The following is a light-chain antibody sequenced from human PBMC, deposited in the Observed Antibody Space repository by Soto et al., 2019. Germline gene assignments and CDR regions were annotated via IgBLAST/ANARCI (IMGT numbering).Light chain of an antibody. Sequence: QSALTQPPSASGSPGQSVTISCTGTSSDIGAYNYVSWYQQYPGKAPKLMIYEVSKRPSGVPDRFSGSKSGNTASLTVSGLQTEDEADYYCSSHAAGGVFGGGTKLTVL. V-gene: IGLV2-8*01. CDR1: SSDIGAYNY. CDR2: EVS. CDR3: SSHAAGGV. J-gene: IGLJ3*02.